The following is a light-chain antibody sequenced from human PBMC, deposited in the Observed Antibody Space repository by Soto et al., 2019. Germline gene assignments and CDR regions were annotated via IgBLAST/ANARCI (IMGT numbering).Light chain of an antibody. CDR3: MQGTHWPWM. Sequence: DVVMTQSPLSLPVTLGQPASISCRSSQSLIHSDGNTYLNWFQQRPGQSQRRLIYEVSDRDSGVPDRFSGSGSGTDFTLKISRVEAEDVGVYYCMQGTHWPWMFGQGTEVEIK. CDR2: EVS. V-gene: IGKV2-30*02. J-gene: IGKJ1*01. CDR1: QSLIHSDGNTY.